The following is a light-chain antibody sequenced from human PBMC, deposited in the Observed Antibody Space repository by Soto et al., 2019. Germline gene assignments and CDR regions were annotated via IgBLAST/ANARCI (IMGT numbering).Light chain of an antibody. CDR2: GAS. Sequence: EIVMTQSPVTLSVSPGERPTFCCRASQSVSTNLAWYQQKPGQAPRVLIYGASTRATNIPARFSGSGSGTDFTLTISSLQSEDFALYYCQHYNNWPTFGQGTKVDI. V-gene: IGKV3-15*01. CDR3: QHYNNWPT. J-gene: IGKJ1*01. CDR1: QSVSTN.